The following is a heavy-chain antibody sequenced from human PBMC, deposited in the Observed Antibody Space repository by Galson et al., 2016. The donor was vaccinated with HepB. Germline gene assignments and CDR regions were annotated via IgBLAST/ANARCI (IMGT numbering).Heavy chain of an antibody. V-gene: IGHV4-39*01. CDR3: ATIRDGSIGGWADGGFDY. Sequence: SETLSLTCTVSGGSISSSNHYWGWLRQPPGKGLEWIGNIYYSGRADYNPSLKSRVTVSVDTSKNQFSRKLTSVTAAETAIYYCATIRDGSIGGWADGGFDYWGQGTLVTVSS. J-gene: IGHJ4*02. CDR2: IYYSGRA. CDR1: GGSISSSNHY. D-gene: IGHD6-19*01.